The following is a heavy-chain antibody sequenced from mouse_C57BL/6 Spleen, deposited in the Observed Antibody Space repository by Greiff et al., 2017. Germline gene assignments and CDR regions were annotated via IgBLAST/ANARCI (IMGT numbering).Heavy chain of an antibody. CDR3: ARGRLRGEWHAMDY. Sequence: QVQLQQPGAELVKPGASVKLSCKASGYTFTSYWMQWVKQRPGQGLEWIGEIDPSDSYTNYNQKFKGKATLTVDTSSSTAYMQLSSLTSEDAAVYYCARGRLRGEWHAMDYWGQGTSVTVSS. J-gene: IGHJ4*01. D-gene: IGHD2-4*01. V-gene: IGHV1-50*01. CDR1: GYTFTSYW. CDR2: IDPSDSYT.